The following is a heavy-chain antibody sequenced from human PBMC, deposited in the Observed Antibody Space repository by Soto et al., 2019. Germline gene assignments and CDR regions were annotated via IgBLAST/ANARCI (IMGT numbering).Heavy chain of an antibody. CDR2: SIPIFGTA. CDR1: VGTFSSYA. CDR3: ATPSSIGRQGPNGMDV. Sequence: QGQLVQSGAEVKKPGSSVKVSCKASVGTFSSYAISWVRQAPGQGLEWMGRSIPIFGTANYAQKFQGRVTITADESTSTAYMALSSLRSEDTAVYYGATPSSIGRQGPNGMDVWDQGTTVTVSS. V-gene: IGHV1-69*18. J-gene: IGHJ6*02.